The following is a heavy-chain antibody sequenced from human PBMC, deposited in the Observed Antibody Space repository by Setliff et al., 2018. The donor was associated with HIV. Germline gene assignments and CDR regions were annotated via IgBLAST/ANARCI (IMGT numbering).Heavy chain of an antibody. CDR3: ARGEGSGWDTVEENYYNLDV. Sequence: GASVKVSCKASGGTFSASGFSWVRQAPGQGLEWMGGIIPAFGTADYAQKFQGRVTITADASTSTAYMELISLRSEDTAVYYCARGEGSGWDTVEENYYNLDVWGQGTTVTVSS. D-gene: IGHD6-19*01. J-gene: IGHJ6*02. V-gene: IGHV1-69*13. CDR1: GGTFSASG. CDR2: IIPAFGTA.